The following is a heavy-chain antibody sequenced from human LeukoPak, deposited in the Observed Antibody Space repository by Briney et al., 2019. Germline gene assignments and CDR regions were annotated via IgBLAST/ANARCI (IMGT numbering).Heavy chain of an antibody. CDR1: GYTLTELS. CDR3: ARDGGYDFWSGYYQDY. Sequence: SCKVSGYTLTELSMHWVRQAPGKGLEWVALISYDANIGSNKYYADSVKGRFTISRDNSKNTLYLQMNSLRAEDTAVYYCARDGGYDFWSGYYQDYWGRGTLVTVSS. D-gene: IGHD3-3*01. J-gene: IGHJ4*02. V-gene: IGHV3-30-3*01. CDR2: ISYDANIGSNK.